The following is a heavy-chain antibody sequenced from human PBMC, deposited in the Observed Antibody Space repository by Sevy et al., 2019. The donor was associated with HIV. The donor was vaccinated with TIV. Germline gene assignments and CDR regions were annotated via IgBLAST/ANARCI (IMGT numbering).Heavy chain of an antibody. CDR1: GFTFSSYA. CDR2: ISGSGGIT. Sequence: GGSLRLSCAASGFTFSSYAMSWVRQAPGKGLEWVSAISGSGGITYYADSVKGRFTISRDNSKNTLYLQMNSLRAEDTAVYYCAKDVIPYYYGSGFTFDYWGQGTLVTVSS. D-gene: IGHD3-10*01. CDR3: AKDVIPYYYGSGFTFDY. V-gene: IGHV3-23*01. J-gene: IGHJ4*02.